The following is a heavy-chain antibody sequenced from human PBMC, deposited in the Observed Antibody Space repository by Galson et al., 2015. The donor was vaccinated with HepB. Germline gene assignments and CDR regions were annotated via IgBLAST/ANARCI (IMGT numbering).Heavy chain of an antibody. J-gene: IGHJ4*02. CDR2: TYYRSKWYN. D-gene: IGHD3-10*01. CDR1: GDSVSSNSAA. CDR3: ARGYDYYGSGSYLD. Sequence: CAISGDSVSSNSAAWNWIRQSPSRGLEWLGRTYYRSKWYNDYAVSVKSRITINPDTSKNQFSLQLNSVTPEDTAVYYCARGYDYYGSGSYLDWGQGTLVTVSS. V-gene: IGHV6-1*01.